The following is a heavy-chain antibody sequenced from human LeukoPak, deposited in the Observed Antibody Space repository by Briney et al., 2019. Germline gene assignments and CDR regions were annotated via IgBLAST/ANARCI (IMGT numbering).Heavy chain of an antibody. D-gene: IGHD2-8*02. V-gene: IGHV3-7*04. Sequence: GGSLRLSCAASGFTFSSYWVTWVRQAPGKGPEWVANIKQDGTEKYYVDSVKGRFTISRDNAKNSLYLQMNSLRAEDTAVYYCARGITGDYWGQGTLVTVSS. J-gene: IGHJ4*02. CDR2: IKQDGTEK. CDR1: GFTFSSYW. CDR3: ARGITGDY.